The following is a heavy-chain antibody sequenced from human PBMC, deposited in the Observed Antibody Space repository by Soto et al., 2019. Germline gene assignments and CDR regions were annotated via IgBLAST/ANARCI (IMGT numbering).Heavy chain of an antibody. V-gene: IGHV4-39*01. CDR3: ARLSPAVLMNAFDM. CDR2: FYFSGST. CDR1: DDSIISGYYY. J-gene: IGHJ3*02. Sequence: SETLSLTCTFSDDSIISGYYYWGWIRQPPGKGLEWIGSFYFSGSTYYNPSLKSRVSISVDTSKNQLSLKLNSMTATDTAVYYCARLSPAVLMNAFDMWGQGTKVTVSS. D-gene: IGHD2-8*01.